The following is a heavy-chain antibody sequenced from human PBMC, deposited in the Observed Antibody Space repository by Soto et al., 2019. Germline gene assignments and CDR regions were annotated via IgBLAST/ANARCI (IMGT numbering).Heavy chain of an antibody. J-gene: IGHJ6*03. CDR1: GFTFSSYA. CDR3: AKMAGPTMVRGVGYYMDV. Sequence: GGSLRLSCAASGFTFSSYAMSWVRQAPGKGLEWVSAISGSGGSTYYADSVKGRFTISRDNSKNTLYLQMNSLRAEDTAVYYCAKMAGPTMVRGVGYYMDVWGKGTTVTVSS. CDR2: ISGSGGST. V-gene: IGHV3-23*01. D-gene: IGHD3-10*01.